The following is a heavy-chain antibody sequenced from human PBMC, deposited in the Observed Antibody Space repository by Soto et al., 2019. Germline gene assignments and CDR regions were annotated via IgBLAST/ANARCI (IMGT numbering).Heavy chain of an antibody. CDR3: ARTYCTISNCYDLFDS. V-gene: IGHV4-59*01. Sequence: QVQLQESGPGLVKPSETLSLTCTVSGGSISNYYWSWIRQPPGKGLEWIGYIYYNGNINYNPSLKSRVTISXXTXKXXFSLKLRSVTAADTAVYYCARTYCTISNCYDLFDSWGQGTLVTVSS. J-gene: IGHJ4*02. D-gene: IGHD2-2*01. CDR1: GGSISNYY. CDR2: IYYNGNI.